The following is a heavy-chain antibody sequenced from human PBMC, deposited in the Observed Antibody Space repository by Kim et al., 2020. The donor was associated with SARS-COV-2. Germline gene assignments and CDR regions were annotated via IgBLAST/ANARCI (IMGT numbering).Heavy chain of an antibody. V-gene: IGHV3-11*03. CDR1: GFTLTEYY. CDR2: VSSIGTYT. J-gene: IGHJ6*02. Sequence: GGSLRLSCAASGFTLTEYYMSWIRQAPGKGLEWLAYVSSIGTYTNYADSVEGRFTISRDNAKNSVFLQMNSLRAEDTGIYYCARTHYGDHHYGMDVWGQGTTVTVSS. CDR3: ARTHYGDHHYGMDV. D-gene: IGHD4-17*01.